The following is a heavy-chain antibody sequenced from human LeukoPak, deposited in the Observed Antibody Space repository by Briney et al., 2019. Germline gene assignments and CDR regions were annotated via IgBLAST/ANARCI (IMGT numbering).Heavy chain of an antibody. D-gene: IGHD5-18*01. J-gene: IGHJ6*02. CDR2: IYSGGST. Sequence: GGSLRLSCAASGFTVSSNYMSWVRQAPGKGLEWVSVIYSGGSTYYADSVKGRFTISRDNSKNTLHLQMNSLRAEDTAVYYCARAMSGYSYGPSYYYYYGMDVWGQGTTVTVSS. CDR1: GFTVSSNY. V-gene: IGHV3-53*01. CDR3: ARAMSGYSYGPSYYYYYGMDV.